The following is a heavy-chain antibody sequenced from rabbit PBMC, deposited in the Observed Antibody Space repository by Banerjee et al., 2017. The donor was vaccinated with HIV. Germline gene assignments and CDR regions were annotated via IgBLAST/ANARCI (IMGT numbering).Heavy chain of an antibody. D-gene: IGHD1-1*01. CDR3: ARRVSSSGYFDL. J-gene: IGHJ4*01. Sequence: QQQLEESGGGLVKPGGTLTLTCKASGIDFSSSYWICWVRQAPGKGLEWIACISAGSSGSTYYASWAKGRFTISKTSSTTVTLQMTSLTAADTATYFCARRVSSSGYFDLWGPGTLVTVS. V-gene: IGHV1S45*01. CDR2: ISAGSSGST. CDR1: GIDFSSSYW.